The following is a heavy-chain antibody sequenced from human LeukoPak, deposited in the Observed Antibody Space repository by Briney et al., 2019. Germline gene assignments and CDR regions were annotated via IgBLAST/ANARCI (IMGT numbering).Heavy chain of an antibody. J-gene: IGHJ6*03. Sequence: SETLSLTCTVSGGSISSGSYYWSWIRQPAGKGLEWIGRIYTSGSTNSNPSLKSRVNISVDTSKTQCSLNMSSVTAADTAVYYCARDRDFWRAIGYYYMDVWGKGTTVTVSS. CDR1: GGSISSGSYY. D-gene: IGHD3-3*01. CDR2: IYTSGST. V-gene: IGHV4-61*02. CDR3: ARDRDFWRAIGYYYMDV.